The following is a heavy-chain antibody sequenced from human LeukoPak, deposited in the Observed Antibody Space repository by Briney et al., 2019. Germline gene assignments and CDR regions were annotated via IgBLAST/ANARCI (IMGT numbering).Heavy chain of an antibody. CDR3: ARKKDDYFDY. J-gene: IGHJ4*02. V-gene: IGHV3-21*05. Sequence: GGSLRLSCAASGFTFSSYWMHWVRQAPGKGLEWVSYISSSSIHISYADSVKGRFTISRDDAKNSLYLQMNSLRAEDTAVYYCARKKDDYFDYWGQGSLVAVSS. CDR1: GFTFSSYW. CDR2: ISSSSIHI.